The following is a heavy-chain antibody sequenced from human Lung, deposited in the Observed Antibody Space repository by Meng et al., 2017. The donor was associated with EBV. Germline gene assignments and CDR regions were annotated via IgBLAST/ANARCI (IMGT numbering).Heavy chain of an antibody. CDR2: INAYNGDT. CDR3: ARVEVGITSRDY. D-gene: IGHD1-26*01. J-gene: IGHJ4*02. CDR1: GYNSTNYG. V-gene: IGHV1-18*01. Sequence: QVVEVEAGGKKPGYQVKVSCKASGYNSTNYGINWVRQAPGQGLEWMGWINAYNGDTNYAQTLQGRVTMTTDTSTSTAYMELRSLRSDDTAVYYCARVEVGITSRDYWGQGTLVTVSS.